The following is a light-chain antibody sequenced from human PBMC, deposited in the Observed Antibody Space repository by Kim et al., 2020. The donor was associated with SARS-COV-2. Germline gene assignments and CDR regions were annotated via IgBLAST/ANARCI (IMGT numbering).Light chain of an antibody. CDR2: GNN. J-gene: IGLJ2*01. CDR3: GTWDSSLSAVV. V-gene: IGLV1-51*01. CDR1: RTIIAIKY. Sequence: GQKVTLSCSGSRTIIAIKYVSWYQQLPRTAPKLLIYGNNKRPSGIPDRFSGSKAGTSATLDITGLQTGDEADYYCGTWDSSLSAVVFGGGTQLTVL.